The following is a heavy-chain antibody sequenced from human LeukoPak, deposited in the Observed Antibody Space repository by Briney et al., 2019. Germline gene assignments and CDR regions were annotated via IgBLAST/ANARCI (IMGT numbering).Heavy chain of an antibody. CDR2: IYSHGNI. V-gene: IGHV3-53*01. CDR3: VRADNGFDQ. J-gene: IGHJ4*02. D-gene: IGHD2-8*01. CDR1: GFTVGGSH. Sequence: GGSLRPSCAASGFTVGGSHMSWIRQAPGKGLEWVSLIYSHGNIHYADSVKGRFTIFRDISKNSLYLQMNSLRAEDTALYYCVRADNGFDQWGQGALVTVSS.